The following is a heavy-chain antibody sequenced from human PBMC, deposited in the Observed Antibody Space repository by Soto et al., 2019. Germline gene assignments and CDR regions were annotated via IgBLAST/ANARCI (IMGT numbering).Heavy chain of an antibody. J-gene: IGHJ6*02. CDR3: ATNRGRGYSYGPYYYYYGMEV. CDR1: GYTLTELS. Sequence: ASVKVSCKVSGYTLTELSMHCVRQAPGKGLEWMGGFDPEDGETIYAQKFQGRVTMTEDTSTDTAYMELSSLRSEDTAVYYCATNRGRGYSYGPYYYYYGMEVWGQGTTVTVSS. V-gene: IGHV1-24*01. CDR2: FDPEDGET. D-gene: IGHD5-18*01.